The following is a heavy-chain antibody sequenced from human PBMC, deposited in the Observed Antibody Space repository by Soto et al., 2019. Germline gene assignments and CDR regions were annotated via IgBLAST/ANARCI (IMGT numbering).Heavy chain of an antibody. V-gene: IGHV1-46*01. CDR2: INPSGGST. D-gene: IGHD6-13*01. J-gene: IGHJ5*02. CDR3: ARDPGGREAGLRFHP. CDR1: GYTFTSYY. Sequence: ASVKVSCKASGYTFTSYYMHWVRQAPGQGLEWMGIINPSGGSTSYAQKFQGRVTMTRDTSTSTVYMELSSLRSEDTAVYYCARDPGGREAGLRFHPWDEGTLVTVSS.